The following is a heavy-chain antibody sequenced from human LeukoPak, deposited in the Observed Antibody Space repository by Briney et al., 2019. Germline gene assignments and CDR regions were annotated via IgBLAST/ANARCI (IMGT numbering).Heavy chain of an antibody. CDR2: ISRIGGST. Sequence: PGGSLRLSCAASGFIFSNYALAWVRQAPGKGLEWVSGISRIGGSTHYADSVKGRFTISRDNSKNILYLQMNGLRAEDTALYYCAKDFVGTGNFRGGDYWGQGTLVTVSS. V-gene: IGHV3-23*01. J-gene: IGHJ4*02. CDR1: GFIFSNYA. CDR3: AKDFVGTGNFRGGDY. D-gene: IGHD1-1*01.